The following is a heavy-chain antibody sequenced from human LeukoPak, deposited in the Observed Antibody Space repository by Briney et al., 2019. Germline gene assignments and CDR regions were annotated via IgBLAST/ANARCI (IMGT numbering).Heavy chain of an antibody. CDR1: GFTFSNYW. V-gene: IGHV3-74*01. J-gene: IGHJ3*02. Sequence: PGGSLRLSCAASGFTFSNYWMHWVRQAPGKGLVWVSRIKSDGSSASYADFVKGRFTISRDNAKNTVYLQMSSLRADDTAVYYCARGGRDGYPADAFDIWGQGTMVTVSS. D-gene: IGHD5-24*01. CDR3: ARGGRDGYPADAFDI. CDR2: IKSDGSSA.